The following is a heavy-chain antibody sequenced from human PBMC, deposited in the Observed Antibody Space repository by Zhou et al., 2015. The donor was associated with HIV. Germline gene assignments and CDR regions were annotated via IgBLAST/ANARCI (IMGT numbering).Heavy chain of an antibody. D-gene: IGHD3-22*01. CDR2: VWFNGINK. V-gene: IGHV3-33*08. CDR3: ARGDRFSSGLGMDV. J-gene: IGHJ6*02. CDR1: GFTFNKHG. Sequence: QIQVVESGGGVVQPGRSVTLSCAGSGFTFNKHGMHWVRQAPGKGLEWVAVVWFNGINKYYADSVKGRFTVSRDNSKNTVYLQMNSLRAEDTAVYYCARGDRFSSGLGMDVWGQGTTVTVSS.